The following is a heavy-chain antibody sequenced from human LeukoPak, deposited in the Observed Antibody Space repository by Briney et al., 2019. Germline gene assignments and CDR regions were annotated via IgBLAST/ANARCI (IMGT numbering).Heavy chain of an antibody. CDR1: GFTFSSYA. CDR2: ISDSGGSR. V-gene: IGHV3-23*01. J-gene: IGHJ4*02. Sequence: GGSLRLSCATSGFTFSSYAMSWVRQAPGKGLEWVSVISDSGGSRYYADSVKGRFTISRDNSKNTLYLQMNSLGAEDTAVYYCAKVPYSSGWYYFDHWGQGTLVTVSS. CDR3: AKVPYSSGWYYFDH. D-gene: IGHD6-19*01.